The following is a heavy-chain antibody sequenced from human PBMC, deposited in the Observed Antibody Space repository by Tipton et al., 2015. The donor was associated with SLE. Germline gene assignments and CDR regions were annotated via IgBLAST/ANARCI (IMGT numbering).Heavy chain of an antibody. CDR2: ISAYNGNT. J-gene: IGHJ6*02. CDR3: ARDRGFLEWLSHGMDV. CDR1: GYTFTSYG. D-gene: IGHD3-3*01. Sequence: QSGAEVKKPGASVKVSCKASGYTFTSYGISWVRQAPGQGLEWMGWISAYNGNTNYAQKLQGRVTMTTDTSTSTAYMEPRSLRSDDTAVYYCARDRGFLEWLSHGMDVWGQGTTVTVSS. V-gene: IGHV1-18*01.